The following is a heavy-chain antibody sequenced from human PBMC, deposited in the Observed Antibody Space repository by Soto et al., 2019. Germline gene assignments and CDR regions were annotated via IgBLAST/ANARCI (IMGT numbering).Heavy chain of an antibody. V-gene: IGHV3-23*01. CDR2: LSHGGAYT. CDR1: GFSFSTYS. J-gene: IGHJ4*02. D-gene: IGHD4-17*01. Sequence: EVQLLESGGGLVQPGGSLRLSCAASGFSFSTYSMAWVRQAPGKGPEWVSGLSHGGAYTFYADSVKGRFTISVDISQNTVYLQMNSLRTEDTAVYYRAKWSGYADAWGQGTLVTVSS. CDR3: AKWSGYADA.